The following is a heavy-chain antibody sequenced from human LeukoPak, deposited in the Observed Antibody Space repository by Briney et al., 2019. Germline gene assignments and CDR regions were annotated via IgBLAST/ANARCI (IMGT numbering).Heavy chain of an antibody. CDR3: ARDGYSYGRLNWCDP. CDR2: IIPILGIA. D-gene: IGHD5-18*01. V-gene: IGHV1-69*04. CDR1: GGTFSSYA. Sequence: SVKVSCKASGGTFSSYAISWVRQAPGQGLEWMGRIIPILGIANYAQKFQGRVTITADKSTSTAYMELSSLRSEDTAVYYCARDGYSYGRLNWCDPWGQGTLVTVSS. J-gene: IGHJ5*02.